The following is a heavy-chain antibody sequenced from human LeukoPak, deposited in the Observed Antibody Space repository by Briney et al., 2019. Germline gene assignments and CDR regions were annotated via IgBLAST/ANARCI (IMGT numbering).Heavy chain of an antibody. J-gene: IGHJ4*02. V-gene: IGHV4-59*01. CDR3: VRDAKWLALE. CDR1: GGSISSYY. CDR2: IYYSGST. D-gene: IGHD6-19*01. Sequence: SETLSLTCTVSGGSISSYYWSWIRQPPGKGLEWIGYIYYSGSTNYNPSLKSRVTISVDTSKNQFSLKLSSVTAADTAVYYCVRDAKWLALERGQGTLVTVSS.